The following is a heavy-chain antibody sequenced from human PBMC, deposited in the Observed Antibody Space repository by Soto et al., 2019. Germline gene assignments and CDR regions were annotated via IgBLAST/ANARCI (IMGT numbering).Heavy chain of an antibody. V-gene: IGHV3-9*01. CDR3: AKGPAAITTYFDY. D-gene: IGHD2-2*01. Sequence: GGSLRLSCAASGFTFDDYAMHWVRQAPGKGLEWVSGISWNSGSIGYADSVKGRFSISRDNAKNSLYLQMNSLRAEDTALYYCAKGPAAITTYFDYWGQGTLVTVSS. J-gene: IGHJ4*02. CDR1: GFTFDDYA. CDR2: ISWNSGSI.